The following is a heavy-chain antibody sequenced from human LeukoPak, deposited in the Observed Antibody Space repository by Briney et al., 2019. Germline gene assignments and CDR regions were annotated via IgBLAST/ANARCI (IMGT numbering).Heavy chain of an antibody. D-gene: IGHD3-22*01. CDR1: GFTFSSYW. Sequence: PGGSLRLSCAASGFTFSSYWMSWVRPAPGKGREGVANIKQDGSEKYYVDSVKGRFTISRDNAKNSLYLQMNSLRAEDTAVYYCARAGWYYYDSSSYMDVWGKGTTVTVSS. J-gene: IGHJ6*03. CDR3: ARAGWYYYDSSSYMDV. V-gene: IGHV3-7*01. CDR2: IKQDGSEK.